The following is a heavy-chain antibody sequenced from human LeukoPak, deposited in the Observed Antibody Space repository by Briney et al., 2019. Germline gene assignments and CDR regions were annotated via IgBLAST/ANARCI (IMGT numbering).Heavy chain of an antibody. J-gene: IGHJ4*02. CDR1: GGSISSGGYY. CDR2: ISQSGST. V-gene: IGHV4-30-2*01. D-gene: IGHD1-26*01. CDR3: AKASAWEPQANYFDY. Sequence: PSQTLSLTCTVSGGSISSGGYYWNWIRQPPGKGLEWIGYISQSGSTYYNPSLKSRVTISVDRSKNQFSLKLSSVTAADTAVYYCAKASAWEPQANYFDYWGQGTLVTVSS.